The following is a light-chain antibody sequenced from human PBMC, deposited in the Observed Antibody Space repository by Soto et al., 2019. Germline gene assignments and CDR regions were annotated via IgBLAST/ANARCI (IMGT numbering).Light chain of an antibody. J-gene: IGLJ1*01. V-gene: IGLV1-44*01. CDR1: SSNIGSYT. CDR3: AAWDDSLNGSV. Sequence: QSVLTQPPSASGTPGQTVTVSCSGSSSNIGSYTVNWYQQLPGTAPKLVIYSNHQRPSGVPDRFSGSKSGTSASLAISGLQSEDEADYYCAAWDDSLNGSVFGSGTKLPVL. CDR2: SNH.